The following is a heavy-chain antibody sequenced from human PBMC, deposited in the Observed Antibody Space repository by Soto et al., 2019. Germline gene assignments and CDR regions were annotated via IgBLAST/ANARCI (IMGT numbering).Heavy chain of an antibody. V-gene: IGHV3-64D*06. CDR2: ISSNGGGT. J-gene: IGHJ6*02. CDR1: GFTFNQYS. CDR3: VKDLFGMDV. Sequence: GSLRLSCSASGFTFNQYSMQWVRQSPGKGLQFVSTISSNGGGTDYTDSVKGRSTISRDNSKKTLYLQMSRLRPGDTAVYYCVKDLFGMDVWGQGTTVTVSS.